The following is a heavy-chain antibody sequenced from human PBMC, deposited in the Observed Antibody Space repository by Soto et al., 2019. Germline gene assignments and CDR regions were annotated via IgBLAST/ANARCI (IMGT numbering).Heavy chain of an antibody. CDR3: ARDGSTVTHYYYMDV. V-gene: IGHV3-48*01. CDR2: ISSSSSTI. Sequence: GGSLRLSCAASGFTFSSYSMNWVRQAPGKGLEWVSYISSSSSTIYYADSVKGRFTISRDNAKNSLYLQMNSLRAEDTAVYYCARDGSTVTHYYYMDVWGKGTTVTVSS. CDR1: GFTFSSYS. D-gene: IGHD4-17*01. J-gene: IGHJ6*03.